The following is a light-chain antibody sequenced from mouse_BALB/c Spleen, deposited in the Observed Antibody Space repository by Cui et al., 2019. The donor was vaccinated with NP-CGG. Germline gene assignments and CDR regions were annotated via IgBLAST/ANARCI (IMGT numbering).Light chain of an antibody. V-gene: IGLV1*01. CDR1: TGAVTTSNY. J-gene: IGLJ1*01. CDR3: ALWYSNHWV. CDR2: GTN. Sequence: QDFVPQESARTTSPGETVTLTCRSSTGAVTTSNYANWVQEKSDHLFTGLIGGTNNRSPGVPARFSGSLIGDKAALTITGAQTEDEAIYFCALWYSNHWVFGGGTKLTVL.